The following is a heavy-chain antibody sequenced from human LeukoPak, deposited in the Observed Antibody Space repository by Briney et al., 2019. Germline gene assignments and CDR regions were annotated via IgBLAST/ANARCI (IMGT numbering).Heavy chain of an antibody. CDR1: GGSISSSSYY. Sequence: PSETLSLTCTVSGGSISSSSYYWGWIRQPPGKELEWIGSIYYSGSTYYNPSLKSRVTISEDTSKNQFSLKLSSVTAADTAVYYCARHSLGSGWYRSYYYYMDVWGKGTTVTISS. CDR2: IYYSGST. CDR3: ARHSLGSGWYRSYYYYMDV. J-gene: IGHJ6*03. D-gene: IGHD6-19*01. V-gene: IGHV4-39*01.